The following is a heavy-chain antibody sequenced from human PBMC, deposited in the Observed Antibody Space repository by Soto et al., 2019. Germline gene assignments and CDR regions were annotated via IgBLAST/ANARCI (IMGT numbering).Heavy chain of an antibody. D-gene: IGHD1-7*01. CDR2: IIPIFGTA. V-gene: IGHV1-69*13. CDR1: GGTFSSYA. Sequence: SVKVTCKASGGTFSSYAISWVRQAPGQGLEWMGGIIPIFGTANYVQKFQGRVTITADESTSTAYMELSSLRSEDTAVYYCARDSTITGTTSSYYGTDVWGQGTTVTVS. CDR3: ARDSTITGTTSSYYGTDV. J-gene: IGHJ6*02.